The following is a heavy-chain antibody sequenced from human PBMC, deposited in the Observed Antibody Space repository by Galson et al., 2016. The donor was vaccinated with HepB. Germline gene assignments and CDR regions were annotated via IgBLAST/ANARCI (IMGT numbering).Heavy chain of an antibody. V-gene: IGHV3-30*03. CDR2: MSVDGSNK. Sequence: SLRLSCAASGFTFSNYGMHWVRQAPGKGLEWVAVMSVDGSNKYYADSVKGRFIISRDNSKNTLCLQMNSLRAEDTAVYFCARDMVRDSSSYYYYYGLDVWGQGATVTVSS. CDR1: GFTFSNYG. D-gene: IGHD6-6*01. CDR3: ARDMVRDSSSYYYYYGLDV. J-gene: IGHJ6*02.